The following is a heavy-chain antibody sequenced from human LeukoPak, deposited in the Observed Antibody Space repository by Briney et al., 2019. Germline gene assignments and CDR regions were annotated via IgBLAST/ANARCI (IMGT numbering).Heavy chain of an antibody. V-gene: IGHV1-18*01. J-gene: IGHJ5*02. Sequence: ASVKVSCKASGYTFTSYGISWVRQAPGQGLEWMGWISAYNGNTNYAQKLQGRATMTTDTSTSTAYMELRSLGSDDTAVYYCARDQIAAGLNWFDPWGQGTLVTVSS. CDR1: GYTFTSYG. CDR3: ARDQIAAGLNWFDP. CDR2: ISAYNGNT. D-gene: IGHD6-13*01.